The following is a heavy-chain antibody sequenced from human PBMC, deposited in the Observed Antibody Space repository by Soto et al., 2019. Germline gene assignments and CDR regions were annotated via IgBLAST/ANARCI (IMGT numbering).Heavy chain of an antibody. J-gene: IGHJ6*02. D-gene: IGHD5-18*01. V-gene: IGHV3-48*02. CDR3: ARDLGGAWIQTSGNYSSYGMDV. CDR2: ISSSSSTI. Sequence: GGSLRLSCAASGFTFSSYSMNWVRQAPGKGLEWVSYISSSSSTIYYADSVKGRFTISRDNAKNSLYLQMNSLRDGDTAVYYCARDLGGAWIQTSGNYSSYGMDVWGPATSLTVSS. CDR1: GFTFSSYS.